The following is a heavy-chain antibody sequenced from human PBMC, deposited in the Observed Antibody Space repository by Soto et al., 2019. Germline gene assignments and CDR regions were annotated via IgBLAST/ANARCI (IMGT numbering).Heavy chain of an antibody. D-gene: IGHD4-4*01. Sequence: QVQLQESGPGVVKPSQTLSLTCTASGDSISSDDYYWGWLRHPPGKGLEWIGYTSYSGTTSYNPSIKSRVLFSVDTSKQKFSMKLTSVTAADTAVYYCARSHDYSAYVCDCWGQATLVTVSS. CDR2: TSYSGTT. CDR1: GDSISSDDYY. V-gene: IGHV4-30-4*01. CDR3: ARSHDYSAYVCDC. J-gene: IGHJ4*02.